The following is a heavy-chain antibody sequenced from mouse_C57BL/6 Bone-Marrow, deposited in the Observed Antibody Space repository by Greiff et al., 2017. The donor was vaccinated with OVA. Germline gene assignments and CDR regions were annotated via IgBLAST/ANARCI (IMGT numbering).Heavy chain of an antibody. CDR1: GYTFTSYW. D-gene: IGHD1-1*01. V-gene: IGHV1-64*01. CDR3: ARYYGSSYERYFDV. CDR2: IHPNSGST. J-gene: IGHJ1*03. Sequence: QVQLQQPGAELVKPGASVKLSCKASGYTFTSYWMHWVKQRPGQGLEWIGMIHPNSGSTNYNEKFKSKATLTVDKSSSTAYMQLSSLTSEDSAVYHCARYYGSSYERYFDVWGTGTTVTVSS.